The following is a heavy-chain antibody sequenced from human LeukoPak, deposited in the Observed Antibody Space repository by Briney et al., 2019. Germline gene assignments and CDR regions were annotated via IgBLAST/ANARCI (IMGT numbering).Heavy chain of an antibody. D-gene: IGHD3-10*01. CDR3: ASASGSYYPFDY. Sequence: ASVKVSCKASGYTFTGYYMHWVRQAPGQGLEWLGWITPNSGGTNYAQKFQGRVTMTRDTSISTAYMELSRLRSDDTAVYYCASASGSYYPFDYWGQGTLVTVSS. J-gene: IGHJ4*02. CDR1: GYTFTGYY. CDR2: ITPNSGGT. V-gene: IGHV1-2*02.